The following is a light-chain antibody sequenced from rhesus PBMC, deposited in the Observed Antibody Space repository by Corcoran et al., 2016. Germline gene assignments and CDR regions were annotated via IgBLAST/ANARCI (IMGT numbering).Light chain of an antibody. CDR2: KVS. CDR3: GQGTHWPYS. CDR1: QSLVHNNGNTY. J-gene: IGKJ2*01. Sequence: DVVMTQSPLSLPITPGQPASISCRPSQSLVHNNGNTYLSWYQQKTGPPPRLLIYKVSNRDSGVPDRFSGSGAGTDFTLKISRVEAEDFGVYYCGQGTHWPYSFGQGTRVEIK. V-gene: IGKV2-64*01.